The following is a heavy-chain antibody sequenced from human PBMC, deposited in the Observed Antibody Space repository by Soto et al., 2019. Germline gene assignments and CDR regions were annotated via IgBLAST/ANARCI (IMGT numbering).Heavy chain of an antibody. CDR2: IYPNGNT. CDR1: GGSISSSTNW. J-gene: IGHJ4*02. V-gene: IGHV4-4*02. Sequence: QVQLQESGPGLVKPSGTLSLTCIVSGGSISSSTNWWTWVRQPPGKGLEWIGEIYPNGNTNYNSSLKSRGTVSVDKSSNQFSLQLRSVTAADTAVYYCTSRYGTSIYWGQGTLVTVSS. CDR3: TSRYGTSIY. D-gene: IGHD5-18*01.